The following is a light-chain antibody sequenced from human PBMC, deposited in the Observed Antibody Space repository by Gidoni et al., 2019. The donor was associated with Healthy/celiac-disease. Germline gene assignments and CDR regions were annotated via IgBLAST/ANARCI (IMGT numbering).Light chain of an antibody. CDR1: QSVSSY. CDR2: DAS. V-gene: IGKV3-11*01. Sequence: LVLTQSPAPLSLSPGERATLSCRARQSVSSYLSWYQQKPGQAPRLLIYDASNRATGIPARCSGSGSGTDFTLTISSLEHEEFAVYYCQQRSNWPPSTFGQXTKVEIK. CDR3: QQRSNWPPST. J-gene: IGKJ1*01.